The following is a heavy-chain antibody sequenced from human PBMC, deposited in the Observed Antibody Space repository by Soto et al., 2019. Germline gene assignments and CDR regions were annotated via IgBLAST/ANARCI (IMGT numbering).Heavy chain of an antibody. V-gene: IGHV4-30-4*01. D-gene: IGHD5-18*01. Sequence: LSLTCTVSGGSITSSNYYWSWIRQSPGEGLEWIGHIYSSGTAYYNPSLMSRVSMSIDTSKNQFSLNLNSVTVADTAVYFCARELRGYSYGPGEVYWGRGTLVTVSS. CDR2: IYSSGTA. CDR1: GGSITSSNYY. CDR3: ARELRGYSYGPGEVY. J-gene: IGHJ4*02.